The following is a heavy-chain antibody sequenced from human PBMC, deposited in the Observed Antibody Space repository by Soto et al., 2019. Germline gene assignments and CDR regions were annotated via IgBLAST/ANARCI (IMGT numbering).Heavy chain of an antibody. J-gene: IGHJ4*02. D-gene: IGHD4-17*01. CDR3: ARDYGNYGDYVDY. CDR1: GFTFSSYA. V-gene: IGHV3-30-3*01. Sequence: QVQLVESGGGVVQPGRSLRLSCAASGFTFSSYAMHWVRQAPGKGLEWVAVISYDGSNKYYADSVKGRFTISRDNSKNTLYLQMNSLRAEDMAVYYCARDYGNYGDYVDYWGQGTLVTVSS. CDR2: ISYDGSNK.